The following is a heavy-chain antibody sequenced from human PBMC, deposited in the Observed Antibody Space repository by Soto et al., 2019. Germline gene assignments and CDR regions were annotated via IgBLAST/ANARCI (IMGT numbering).Heavy chain of an antibody. CDR2: ISTYNGDT. Sequence: ASVKVSCKASGYTFTSYGITWVRQAPGQGLEWMGWISTYNGDTNYAQKLQGRVTMTTDSSTTTAYMELRSLRAEDTAVYYCAKDLYRSSPGSFDYWGQGNLVTVSS. J-gene: IGHJ4*02. CDR3: AKDLYRSSPGSFDY. D-gene: IGHD6-13*01. CDR1: GYTFTSYG. V-gene: IGHV1-18*01.